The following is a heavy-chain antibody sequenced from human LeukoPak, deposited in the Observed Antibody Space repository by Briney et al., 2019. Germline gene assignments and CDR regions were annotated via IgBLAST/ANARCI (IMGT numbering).Heavy chain of an antibody. D-gene: IGHD2-2*01. Sequence: PGGSLRLSCAASGFTFSSYSMNWVRQPPGKGLEWIGEINHSGSTNYNPSLKSRVTTSVDTSKNQVSLNVSSVTAADTAVYYCARRRSCTSCYVTFDYWGQGALVTVSS. J-gene: IGHJ4*02. CDR1: GFTFSSYS. CDR3: ARRRSCTSCYVTFDY. CDR2: INHSGST. V-gene: IGHV4-34*01.